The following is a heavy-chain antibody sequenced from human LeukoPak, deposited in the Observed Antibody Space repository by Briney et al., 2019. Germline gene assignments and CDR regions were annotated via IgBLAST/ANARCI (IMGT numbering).Heavy chain of an antibody. CDR3: ARRNEWGWYFDL. CDR1: GYSVDSGYF. Sequence: SETLSLTCIVSGYSVDSGYFWGWIRQPPGKGLEWIGNIHHSGTTYYNPSLKSRVTISVDTSKNQFSLKLSSVTAADTAVYYCARRNEWGWYFDLWGRGTLVTVSS. J-gene: IGHJ2*01. D-gene: IGHD1-26*01. V-gene: IGHV4-38-2*02. CDR2: IHHSGTT.